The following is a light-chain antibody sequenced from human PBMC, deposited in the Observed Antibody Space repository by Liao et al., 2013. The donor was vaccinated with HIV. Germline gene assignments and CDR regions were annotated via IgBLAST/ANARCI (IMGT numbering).Light chain of an antibody. J-gene: IGLJ3*02. Sequence: SYELTQPPSVSVSPGQTARITCSGDTLPKQYAYWYQQKPGQAPVLVIYEDSERPSGIPERFSASTSGTTVTLTISGVQAEDEADYYCQSADSSGTCPVFGGGTKLTVL. CDR3: QSADSSGTCPV. CDR1: TLPKQY. V-gene: IGLV3-25*03. CDR2: EDS.